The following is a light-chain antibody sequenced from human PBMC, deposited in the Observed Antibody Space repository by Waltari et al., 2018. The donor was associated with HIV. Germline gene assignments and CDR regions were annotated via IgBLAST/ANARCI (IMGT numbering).Light chain of an antibody. Sequence: NVLTQSPGVLSLSPGERATLSCKASQRLTSASLAWYQQKPGQVPRLLIYATSNRATGIPDRFSGTGSGTDFNLTISRLDPEDFAVYYCQQYDNTPYTFGRGTKLDLK. V-gene: IGKV3-20*01. J-gene: IGKJ2*01. CDR2: ATS. CDR1: QRLTSAS. CDR3: QQYDNTPYT.